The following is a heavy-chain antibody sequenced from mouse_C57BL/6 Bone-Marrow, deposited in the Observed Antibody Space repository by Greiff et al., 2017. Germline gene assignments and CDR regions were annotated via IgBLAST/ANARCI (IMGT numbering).Heavy chain of an antibody. J-gene: IGHJ1*03. CDR2: INYDGSST. CDR3: AREGGRLWYFDV. Sequence: EVQLQESEGGLVQPGSSMKLSCTASGFTFSDYYMAWVRQVPEKGLEWVANINYDGSSTYYLDSLKSRFIISRDNAKNILYLQMSSLKSEDTATYYCAREGGRLWYFDVWGTGTTVTVSS. D-gene: IGHD3-3*01. CDR1: GFTFSDYY. V-gene: IGHV5-16*01.